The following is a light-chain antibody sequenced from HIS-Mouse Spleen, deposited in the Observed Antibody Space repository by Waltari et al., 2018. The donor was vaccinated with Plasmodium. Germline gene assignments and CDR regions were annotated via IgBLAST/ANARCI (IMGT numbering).Light chain of an antibody. V-gene: IGLV2-14*01. J-gene: IGLJ3*02. CDR2: EVS. Sequence: QSALTQPASVSGSPGQSITISCPGTSSDVGGYNYVPWYQQHPGKAPKLMIYEVSNRPSGFSNRFSGSKSGNTASLTISGLQAEDEADYYCSSYTSSSTLVFGGGTKLTVL. CDR1: SSDVGGYNY. CDR3: SSYTSSSTLV.